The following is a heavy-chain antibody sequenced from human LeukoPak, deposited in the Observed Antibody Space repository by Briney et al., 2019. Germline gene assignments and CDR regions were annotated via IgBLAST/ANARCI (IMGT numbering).Heavy chain of an antibody. CDR3: ARDERIRAAFDI. CDR1: GFTFSSYA. D-gene: IGHD2-15*01. CDR2: ISYDGSNK. V-gene: IGHV3-30-3*01. Sequence: GGSLRLSCAASGFTFSSYAMHWVRQAPGKGLEWVAVISYDGSNKYYADSVKGRFTISRDNAKNSLYLQMNSLRAEDTAVYYCARDERIRAAFDIWGQGTMVTVSS. J-gene: IGHJ3*02.